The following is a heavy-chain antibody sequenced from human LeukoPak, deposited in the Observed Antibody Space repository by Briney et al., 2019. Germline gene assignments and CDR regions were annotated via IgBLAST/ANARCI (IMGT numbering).Heavy chain of an antibody. J-gene: IGHJ6*02. V-gene: IGHV4-4*02. D-gene: IGHD4-23*01. CDR3: TREMGVVTAHGIDV. CDR1: GCSIRSSNW. Sequence: MASETLSLTCAVSGCSIRSSNWWSWVRQPPGKGLEWIGEIYHSGSTNYNPSLKSRVTISVDKSKNQFSLKLSSVTAADTALYYCTREMGVVTAHGIDVWGQGTTVTVSS. CDR2: IYHSGST.